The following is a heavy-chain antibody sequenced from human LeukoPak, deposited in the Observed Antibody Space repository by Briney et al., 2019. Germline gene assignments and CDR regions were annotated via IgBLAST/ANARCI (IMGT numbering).Heavy chain of an antibody. CDR1: GYSISSGYY. D-gene: IGHD6-19*01. CDR3: ATLNIESSSGWFFRS. J-gene: IGHJ5*02. V-gene: IGHV4-38-2*01. CDR2: VYYDGST. Sequence: SETLSLTCAVSGYSISSGYYWGWIRQPPGKGLEWIGSVYYDGSTYHNPSLKSRVTISVDMSKNQFFVKLSSVTAADTAVYYCATLNIESSSGWFFRSWGQGTLVSVSS.